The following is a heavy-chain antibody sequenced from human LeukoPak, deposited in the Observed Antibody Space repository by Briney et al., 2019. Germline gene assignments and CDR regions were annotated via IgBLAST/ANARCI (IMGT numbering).Heavy chain of an antibody. CDR3: ARGNWYLDY. D-gene: IGHD1-1*01. CDR1: GGSISSYY. CDR2: IYYSGSI. Sequence: SESLSLICTVSGGSISSYYWSWIRQPPGKGLEWIGYIYYSGSINYNPSLKSRVTISVDTSKNQFSLKVSSVTAADTAVYYCARGNWYLDYWGQGTLVTVSS. V-gene: IGHV4-59*01. J-gene: IGHJ4*02.